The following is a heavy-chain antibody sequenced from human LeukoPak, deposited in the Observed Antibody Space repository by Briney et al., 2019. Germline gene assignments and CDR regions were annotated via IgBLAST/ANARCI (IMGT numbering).Heavy chain of an antibody. CDR2: IYFSGST. Sequence: SQTLSLTCTVSGGSISSGGYYWSWIRQPPGKGLEWIGYIYFSGSTNYNPSLKSRVTISVDTSKNQFSLKLSSVTAADTAVYYCARAGDYDFWSGQYYFDYWGQGTLVTVSS. V-gene: IGHV4-61*08. CDR1: GGSISSGGYY. D-gene: IGHD3-3*01. J-gene: IGHJ4*02. CDR3: ARAGDYDFWSGQYYFDY.